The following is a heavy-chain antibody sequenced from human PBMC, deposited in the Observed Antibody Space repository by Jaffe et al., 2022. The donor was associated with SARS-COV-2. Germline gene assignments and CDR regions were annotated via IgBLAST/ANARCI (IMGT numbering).Heavy chain of an antibody. V-gene: IGHV3-30-3*01. CDR1: GFTLSSYA. J-gene: IGHJ4*02. CDR3: ASQTPFLRFLNY. D-gene: IGHD3-3*01. Sequence: QVQLVESGGGVVQPGGSLRLSCAASGFTLSSYAMHWVRQAPGKGLEWVAVISSDGNREYYADTVKGRLTISRDNSKNTLYLQMNSLRPEDTAVYYCASQTPFLRFLNYWGQGTLVTVSS. CDR2: ISSDGNRE.